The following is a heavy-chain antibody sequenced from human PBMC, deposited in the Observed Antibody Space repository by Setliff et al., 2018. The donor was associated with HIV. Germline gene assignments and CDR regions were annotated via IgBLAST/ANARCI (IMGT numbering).Heavy chain of an antibody. Sequence: PGEFLKISCKGSGYSFTSYWIGWVRQAPGKGLEWVGFIRSKAYGGTTEYAASVKGRFTISRDDSKSIAYLQMNSLKTEDTAVYYCTRENIVVVTAIRRYHYYYMDVWGKGTAVTVSS. J-gene: IGHJ6*03. D-gene: IGHD2-21*02. CDR3: TRENIVVVTAIRRYHYYYMDV. V-gene: IGHV3-49*02. CDR1: GYSFTSYW. CDR2: IRSKAYGGTT.